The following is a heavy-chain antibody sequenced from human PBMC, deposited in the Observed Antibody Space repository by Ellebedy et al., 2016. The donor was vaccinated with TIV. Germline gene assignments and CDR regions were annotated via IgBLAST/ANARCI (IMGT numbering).Heavy chain of an antibody. CDR1: GGSISSYY. V-gene: IGHV4-59*01. CDR3: AREGYSGYYFDY. Sequence: SETLSLTXTVSGGSISSYYWSWIRQPPGKGLEWIGYIYYSGSTNYNPSLKSRVTISVDTSKNQFSLKLSSVTAADTAVYYCAREGYSGYYFDYWGQGTLVTVSS. CDR2: IYYSGST. D-gene: IGHD5-12*01. J-gene: IGHJ4*02.